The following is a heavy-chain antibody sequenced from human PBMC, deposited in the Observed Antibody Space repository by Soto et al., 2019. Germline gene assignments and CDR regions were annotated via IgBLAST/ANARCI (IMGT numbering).Heavy chain of an antibody. D-gene: IGHD5-12*01. J-gene: IGHJ5*02. CDR1: GYSISSGYH. CDR3: ARQDRIVAERRWFDP. CDR2: VHYSGNT. V-gene: IGHV4-38-2*02. Sequence: SETLSLTCTVSGYSISSGYHWAWIRQPPGKGLEWLGSVHYSGNTYYNPSLKSRLTISVDKSKNQFTLNLSSVTAADTAVYYCARQDRIVAERRWFDPWGQGTLVTVSS.